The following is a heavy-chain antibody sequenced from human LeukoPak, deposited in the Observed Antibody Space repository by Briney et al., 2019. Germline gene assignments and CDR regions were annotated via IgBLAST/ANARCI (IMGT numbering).Heavy chain of an antibody. CDR2: IVVGSGNT. Sequence: VASVKVSCKASGFTFTSSAVQWVRQARGQRLEWIGWIVVGSGNTNYAQKFQERVTITRDMSTSTAYMELSSLRSEDTAVYYCAADQAGRYSYGGANWGQGTLVTVSS. CDR1: GFTFTSSA. D-gene: IGHD5-18*01. CDR3: AADQAGRYSYGGAN. J-gene: IGHJ4*02. V-gene: IGHV1-58*01.